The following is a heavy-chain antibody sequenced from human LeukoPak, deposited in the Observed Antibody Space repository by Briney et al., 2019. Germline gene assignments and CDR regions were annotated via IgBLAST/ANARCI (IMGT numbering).Heavy chain of an antibody. V-gene: IGHV4-59*01. Sequence: SETLSLTCTVSGGSISSYYWSWLRQPPGKGLEWVGYIYYSGSTNYNPSLKSRVTISVDTSKNQFSLKLSSVTAADTAVYYCAREMGYCSSTSCLNYYFDYWGQGTLVTVSS. CDR3: AREMGYCSSTSCLNYYFDY. D-gene: IGHD2-2*01. CDR1: GGSISSYY. J-gene: IGHJ4*02. CDR2: IYYSGST.